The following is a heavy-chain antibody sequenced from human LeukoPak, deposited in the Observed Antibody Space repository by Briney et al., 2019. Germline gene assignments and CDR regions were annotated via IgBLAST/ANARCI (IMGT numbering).Heavy chain of an antibody. J-gene: IGHJ4*02. CDR2: ISSTGSYM. Sequence: KPGGSLRLSCAASEFTFNYYSMTWVRQAPGKGLEWVSSISSTGSYMYYADSMKGRFTISRDNAKNSLYLQMNRLRVEDTAVYFCARGHSDWFAFFDNWGQETLVTVSS. V-gene: IGHV3-21*01. D-gene: IGHD3-9*01. CDR1: EFTFNYYS. CDR3: ARGHSDWFAFFDN.